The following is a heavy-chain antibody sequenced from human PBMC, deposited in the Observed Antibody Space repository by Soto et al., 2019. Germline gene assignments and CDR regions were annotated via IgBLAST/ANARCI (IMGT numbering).Heavy chain of an antibody. J-gene: IGHJ4*02. D-gene: IGHD1-26*01. CDR3: AKGANEPVDS. CDR1: GFTFNNYA. CDR2: IGGSGGNT. Sequence: PGGSLRLSCAASGFTFNNYAMSWVRQAPGKGLEWVSAIGGSGGNTYYADSVKGRFTISRDNSKNTLYLQMNSLRAEDTAVYYCAKGANEPVDSWGQGAVVTVSS. V-gene: IGHV3-23*01.